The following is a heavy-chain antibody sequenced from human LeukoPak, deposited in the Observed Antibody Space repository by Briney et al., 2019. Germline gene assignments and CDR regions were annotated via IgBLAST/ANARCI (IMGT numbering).Heavy chain of an antibody. CDR3: ARGRYCSGGSCSNWFDP. CDR2: IYSGGST. CDR1: GFTVSSNY. J-gene: IGHJ5*02. D-gene: IGHD2-15*01. Sequence: PGGSLRLSCAASGFTVSSNYMSWVRQAPGKGLEWVSVIYSGGSTYYADSVKGRFTISRDNSKNTLYLQMNSLRAEDTAVYYCARGRYCSGGSCSNWFDPWGQGTLVTVSS. V-gene: IGHV3-53*05.